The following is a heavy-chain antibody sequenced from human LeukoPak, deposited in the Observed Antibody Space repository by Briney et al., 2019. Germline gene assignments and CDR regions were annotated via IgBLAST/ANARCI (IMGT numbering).Heavy chain of an antibody. CDR2: ISSSGSTI. V-gene: IGHV3-48*04. CDR1: GFTFSSYA. D-gene: IGHD6-19*01. J-gene: IGHJ5*02. Sequence: GGSLRLSCAAFGFTFSSYAMSWVRQAPGKGLEWVSYISSSGSTIYYADSVKGRFTISRDNAKNTLYLQMNSLRAEDSSGCYVINWFDPWGQGTLVTVSS. CDR3: INWFDP.